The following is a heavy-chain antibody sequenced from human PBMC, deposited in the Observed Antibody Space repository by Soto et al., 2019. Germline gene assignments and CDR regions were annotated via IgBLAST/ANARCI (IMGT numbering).Heavy chain of an antibody. CDR3: ARAPMVITRSYFDL. CDR1: GGSISNFY. J-gene: IGHJ4*02. Sequence: SETLSLTCTVSGGSISNFYWCWVRQPHGPGLGWIGYIYDSGNTNYNPSLKSRVSISLATSKKQLSLKLTSVTAADTAVQFWARAPMVITRSYFDLWGQGTPVTVSS. D-gene: IGHD2-21*01. V-gene: IGHV4-59*01. CDR2: IYDSGNT.